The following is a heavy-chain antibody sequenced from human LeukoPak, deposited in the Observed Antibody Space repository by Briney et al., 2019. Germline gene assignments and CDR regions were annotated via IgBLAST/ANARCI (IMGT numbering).Heavy chain of an antibody. J-gene: IGHJ4*02. D-gene: IGHD6-13*01. CDR3: AREDGSSWYYFDS. V-gene: IGHV4-59*01. CDR1: GGSISTYY. CDR2: IYYSGST. Sequence: SETLSLTCTVSGGSISTYYWNWIRQPPGKALEWIGYIYYSGSTNYNPSLTSRVTISVDTSKNQFSLKLSSVTAADTAVYYCAREDGSSWYYFDSWGQGTLVTVSS.